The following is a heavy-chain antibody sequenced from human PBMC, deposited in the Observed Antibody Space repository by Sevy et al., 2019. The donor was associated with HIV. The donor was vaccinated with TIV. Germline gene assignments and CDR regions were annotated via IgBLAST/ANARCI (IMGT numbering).Heavy chain of an antibody. CDR3: ARARVAIVDTIWVEYYYYGLDV. CDR2: IYTSGST. J-gene: IGHJ6*02. V-gene: IGHV4-61*09. Sequence: SETLSLTCTESGGSVSRGSYDWTWIRQPAGKGLEWIGHIYTSGSTNYNPSLKSRVTMSVDTSKNQFSLHLTSVTATDTAVYYCARARVAIVDTIWVEYYYYGLDVWGQGTTVTVSS. CDR1: GGSVSRGSYD. D-gene: IGHD5-12*01.